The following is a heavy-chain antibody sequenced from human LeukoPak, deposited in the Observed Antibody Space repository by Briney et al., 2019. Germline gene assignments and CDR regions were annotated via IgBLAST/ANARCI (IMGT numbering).Heavy chain of an antibody. CDR2: IYYSGST. Sequence: PSETLSLTCTVSGGSVSSGSYYWRWIRQPPGKGLEWIGYIYYSGSTNYNPSLKSRVTISVDTSKNQFSLKLSSVTAADTAVYYCARTCSSGWRLFDYWGQGTLVTVSS. J-gene: IGHJ4*02. V-gene: IGHV4-61*01. CDR1: GGSVSSGSYY. CDR3: ARTCSSGWRLFDY. D-gene: IGHD6-19*01.